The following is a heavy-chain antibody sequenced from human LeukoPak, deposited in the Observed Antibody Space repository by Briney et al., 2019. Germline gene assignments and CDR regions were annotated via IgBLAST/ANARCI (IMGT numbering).Heavy chain of an antibody. V-gene: IGHV3-23*01. J-gene: IGHJ4*02. CDR1: GFTFSNYA. CDR3: AKPYYYGSRSYMDY. Sequence: GGSLRLSCAASGFTFSNYAMSWVRQAPGKGLEWVSGISGGGGSSDYADSVKGRFTISRDNSKNMLYLQMNSLRAEDTAVYYCAKPYYYGSRSYMDYWGQGTLVTVSS. CDR2: ISGGGGSS. D-gene: IGHD3-10*01.